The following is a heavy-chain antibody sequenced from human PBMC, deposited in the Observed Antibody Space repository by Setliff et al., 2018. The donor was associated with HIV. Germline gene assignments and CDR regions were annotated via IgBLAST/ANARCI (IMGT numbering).Heavy chain of an antibody. CDR3: ATADFPPPSYIWESYRSGAFDI. V-gene: IGHV4-34*01. J-gene: IGHJ3*02. CDR1: GGPSSGY. CDR2: ISHSGST. Sequence: KASETLSLTCAVYGGPSSGYWSWVRQSPGKGLEWIGEISHSGSTNYNPSLKSRVTISLDTSKNQFSLNLSSVTAADTAVYYCATADFPPPSYIWESYRSGAFDIWGQGTMVTVSS. D-gene: IGHD3-16*02.